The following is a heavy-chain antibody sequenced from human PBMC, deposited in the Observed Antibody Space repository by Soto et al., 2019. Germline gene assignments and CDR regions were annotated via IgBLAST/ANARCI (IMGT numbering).Heavy chain of an antibody. CDR2: TYYRSKLYN. D-gene: IGHD6-19*01. Sequence: SQTLSLTCAISGDSVSSNSAAWNWIRQSPSRGLEWLGRTYYRSKLYNDYAVSVKSRITINPDTSKNQFSLQLNSVTPEDTAVYYCARGGIAVAGICYFDYWGQGTLVTVSS. CDR3: ARGGIAVAGICYFDY. V-gene: IGHV6-1*01. J-gene: IGHJ4*02. CDR1: GDSVSSNSAA.